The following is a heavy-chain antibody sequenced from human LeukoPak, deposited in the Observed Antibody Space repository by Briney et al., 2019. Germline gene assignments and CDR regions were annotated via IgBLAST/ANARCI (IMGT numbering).Heavy chain of an antibody. D-gene: IGHD3-3*01. V-gene: IGHV1-2*02. CDR1: RYTFTGYY. J-gene: IGHJ6*02. CDR2: INPNRVVT. CDR3: AREDVLRFLEWFNWGDLDYYYYGMDV. Sequence: ASGKLSCTPSRYTFTGYYMHWVRQAPGHGLEGMRWINPNRVVTNSAQKFQGRVTMTRDTVISTDYMEVSRMRSDDTAVYSCAREDVLRFLEWFNWGDLDYYYYGMDVWGQGNTVTVSS.